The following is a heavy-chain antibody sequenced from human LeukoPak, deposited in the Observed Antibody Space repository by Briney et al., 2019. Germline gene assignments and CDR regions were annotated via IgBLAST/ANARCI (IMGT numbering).Heavy chain of an antibody. CDR1: RFTFSNYA. V-gene: IGHV3-30*18. CDR3: AKDRYSSGWYSDFDY. D-gene: IGHD6-19*01. CDR2: TSDDGSNK. J-gene: IGHJ4*02. Sequence: GGSLRLSCAASRFTFSNYAMHWVRQAPGKGLEWVAVTSDDGSNKYYGDSVKGRFTISRDNSKNTVYLQMNSLRAEDTAVYYCAKDRYSSGWYSDFDYWGQGTLVTVSS.